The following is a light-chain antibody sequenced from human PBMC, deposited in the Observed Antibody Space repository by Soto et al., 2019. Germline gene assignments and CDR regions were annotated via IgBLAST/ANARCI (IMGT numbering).Light chain of an antibody. CDR1: QSFRGL. V-gene: IGKV3-20*01. CDR3: QQYGSSPYT. CDR2: GAS. J-gene: IGKJ2*01. Sequence: EVVLTQSPVTLSLSPGERATLSCRASQSFRGLLAWYQQKPGQAPRLLIYGASSRATGIPDRFSGSGSGTDFTLTISRLEPEDFAVYYCQQYGSSPYTFGQGTKLEIK.